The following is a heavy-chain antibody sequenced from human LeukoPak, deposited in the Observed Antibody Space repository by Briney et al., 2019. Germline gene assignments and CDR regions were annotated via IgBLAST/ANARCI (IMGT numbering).Heavy chain of an antibody. CDR2: ISGSGGST. Sequence: PGGSLRLSCAASGFTFSSYGMSWVRQAPGKGLEWVSAISGSGGSTYYADSVKGRFTISRDNSKNTLYLQMNSLRAEDTAVYYCAREYSGSYWVDYWGQGTLVTVSS. D-gene: IGHD1-26*01. J-gene: IGHJ4*02. CDR3: AREYSGSYWVDY. V-gene: IGHV3-23*01. CDR1: GFTFSSYG.